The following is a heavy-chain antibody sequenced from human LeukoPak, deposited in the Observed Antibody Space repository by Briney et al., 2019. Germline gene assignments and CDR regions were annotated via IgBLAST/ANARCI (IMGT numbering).Heavy chain of an antibody. CDR1: GGSISNHY. CDR3: ARLSLGYFDY. J-gene: IGHJ4*02. D-gene: IGHD7-27*01. Sequence: SETLSLTCTVSGGSISNHYWYWIRQPPGKGLEWIGSIYYSGSTYYNPSLKSRVTISVDTSKNQFSLKLSSVTAADTAVYYCARLSLGYFDYWGQGTLVTVSS. CDR2: IYYSGST. V-gene: IGHV4-39*01.